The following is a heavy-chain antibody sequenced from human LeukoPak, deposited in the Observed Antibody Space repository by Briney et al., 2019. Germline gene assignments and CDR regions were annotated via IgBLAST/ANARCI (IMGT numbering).Heavy chain of an antibody. J-gene: IGHJ4*02. V-gene: IGHV3-7*03. D-gene: IGHD6-6*01. Sequence: PGGSLRLSCAASGFTFSSYWMSWVRQAPGKGLEWVANIKQDGSEKYYVDSVKGRFTISRDNAKNTLYLQMNSLRAEDTAVYYCAKDLTYSSSSWFDYWGQGTLVTVSS. CDR1: GFTFSSYW. CDR2: IKQDGSEK. CDR3: AKDLTYSSSSWFDY.